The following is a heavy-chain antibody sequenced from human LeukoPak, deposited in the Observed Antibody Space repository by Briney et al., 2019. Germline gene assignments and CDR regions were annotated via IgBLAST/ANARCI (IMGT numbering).Heavy chain of an antibody. CDR2: IYSGGST. D-gene: IGHD1-7*01. J-gene: IGHJ4*02. CDR3: AKDGKIRNWNYYQAKPVY. CDR1: GFTFSNYA. Sequence: GGSLRLSCAASGFTFSNYAMTWVRQAPGKGLEWVSVIYSGGSTYYADSVKGRFTISRDNSKNTLYLQTNSLRAEDTAVYYCAKDGKIRNWNYYQAKPVYWGQGTLVTVSS. V-gene: IGHV3-23*03.